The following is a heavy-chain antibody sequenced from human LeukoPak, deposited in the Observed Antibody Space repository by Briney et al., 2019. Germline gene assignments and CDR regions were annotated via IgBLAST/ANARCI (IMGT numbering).Heavy chain of an antibody. J-gene: IGHJ4*02. CDR3: ASVRSGDTRDFDY. V-gene: IGHV3-7*01. Sequence: GGSLRLSCAASGFTFSSYWMSWVRQAPGKGLEWVANIKQDGSEEYYVDSVKGRFTISRDNAKNSLYLQMNSLRAEDTAIYYCASVRSGDTRDFDYWGQGTLVTVSS. CDR2: IKQDGSEE. CDR1: GFTFSSYW. D-gene: IGHD4-17*01.